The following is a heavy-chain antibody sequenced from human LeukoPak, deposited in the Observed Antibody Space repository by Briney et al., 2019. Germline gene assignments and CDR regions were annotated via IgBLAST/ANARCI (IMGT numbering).Heavy chain of an antibody. D-gene: IGHD3-9*01. J-gene: IGHJ6*02. CDR3: ARDLEGYDILTGPRYYYGMDV. V-gene: IGHV1-2*02. Sequence: ASVKVSCKASGYTFTGYYMHWVRQAPGQGLEWMGGINPNSGGTNYAQKFQGRVTMTRDTSISTAYMELSRLRSDDTAVYYCARDLEGYDILTGPRYYYGMDVWGQGTTVTVSS. CDR1: GYTFTGYY. CDR2: INPNSGGT.